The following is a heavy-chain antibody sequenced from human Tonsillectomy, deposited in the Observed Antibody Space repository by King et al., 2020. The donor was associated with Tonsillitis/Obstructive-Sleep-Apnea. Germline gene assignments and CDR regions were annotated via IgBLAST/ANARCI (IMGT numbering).Heavy chain of an antibody. CDR2: IVVGSGNT. CDR1: GFTFTSSA. V-gene: IGHV1-58*01. D-gene: IGHD2-2*01. CDR3: AAIFGYCSSTSCYAGNYFDY. J-gene: IGHJ4*02. Sequence: QLVQSGPEVKKPGTSVKVSCKASGFTFTSSAVQWVRQARGQRLEWIGWIVVGSGNTNYAQKFQERVTIPRDMSTSTAYMELSSLRSEDTAVYYCAAIFGYCSSTSCYAGNYFDYWGQGTLVTVSS.